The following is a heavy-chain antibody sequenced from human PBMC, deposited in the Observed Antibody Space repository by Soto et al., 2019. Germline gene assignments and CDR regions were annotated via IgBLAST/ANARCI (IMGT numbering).Heavy chain of an antibody. J-gene: IGHJ4*02. D-gene: IGHD2-2*01. CDR1: GYTLSSYA. Sequence: QVQLVQSRAEVKKPGASVKVSCKASGYTLSSYALHWVRQGPGQRLEWMGWIDAGSSNTKYSQKFQGRVTITRDTSATTTYVELSSLRYEDTAVYFCARGGSAIFDYWGQGTLVIVSS. CDR3: ARGGSAIFDY. V-gene: IGHV1-3*01. CDR2: IDAGSSNT.